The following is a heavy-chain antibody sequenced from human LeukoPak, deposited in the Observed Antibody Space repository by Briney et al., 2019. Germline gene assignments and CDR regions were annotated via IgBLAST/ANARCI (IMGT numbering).Heavy chain of an antibody. D-gene: IGHD5-24*01. Sequence: GGSLRLSCAASGFTFTDYAMNWVRQAPGKGLEWVSILSPSGADTYYADSVKGRFTISRDISKNTLYLQMNSLRAEDTAVYYCARRAYNWGAFDIWGQGTMVTVSS. V-gene: IGHV3-23*01. CDR2: LSPSGADT. CDR3: ARRAYNWGAFDI. J-gene: IGHJ3*02. CDR1: GFTFTDYA.